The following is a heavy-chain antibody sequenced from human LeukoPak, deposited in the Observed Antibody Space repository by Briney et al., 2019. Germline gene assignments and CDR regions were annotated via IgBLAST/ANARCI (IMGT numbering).Heavy chain of an antibody. D-gene: IGHD6-19*01. CDR3: ARGSPDYSSGWFYDY. Sequence: SVKVSCKASGGTFSSYVISWVRQAPGQGLEWMGGIIPGFGTANYAQKFQGTVTITADVSATTVYMVLNSLRSDDTAVYYCARGSPDYSSGWFYDYWGQGTLVTVSS. J-gene: IGHJ4*02. CDR2: IIPGFGTA. V-gene: IGHV1-69*13. CDR1: GGTFSSYV.